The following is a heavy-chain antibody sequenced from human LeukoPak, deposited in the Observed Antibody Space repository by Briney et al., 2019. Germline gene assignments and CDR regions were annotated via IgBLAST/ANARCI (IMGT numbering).Heavy chain of an antibody. CDR1: GFTFSSYW. CDR2: INEDGSGK. CDR3: ARDVWTYYDSWSGYSDF. D-gene: IGHD3-3*01. V-gene: IGHV3-7*05. Sequence: PGGSLRLSCAASGFTFSSYWMSWVRQAPGKGLQWVANINEDGSGKYYVDSVKGRFTISRDNAKNSLYLQMNSLRAEDTAIYFCARDVWTYYDSWSGYSDFWGQGTLVTVSS. J-gene: IGHJ4*02.